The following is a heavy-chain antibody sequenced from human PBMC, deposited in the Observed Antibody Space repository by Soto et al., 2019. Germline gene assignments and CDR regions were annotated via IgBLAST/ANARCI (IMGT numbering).Heavy chain of an antibody. CDR1: GFTVSSNY. D-gene: IGHD3-10*01. CDR3: AGYGSGSFTPYYYYYGMDV. V-gene: IGHV3-53*01. CDR2: IYSGGST. Sequence: GGSLRLSCAASGFTVSSNYMSWVRQAPGKGLEWVSVIYSGGSTYYADSVKGRFTISRDNSKNTLYLQMNSLGAEDTAVYYCAGYGSGSFTPYYYYYGMDVWGQGTTVTVSS. J-gene: IGHJ6*02.